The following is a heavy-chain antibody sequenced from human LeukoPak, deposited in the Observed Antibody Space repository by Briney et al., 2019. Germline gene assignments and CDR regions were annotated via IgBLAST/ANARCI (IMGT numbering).Heavy chain of an antibody. V-gene: IGHV4-61*02. J-gene: IGHJ4*02. D-gene: IGHD5-18*01. CDR3: ARERNGYSYGLFDY. Sequence: SETLSLTCTVSGGSISSGSYYWSWIRQPAGKGLGWIGRIYTSGSTNYNPSLKSRVTISVDTSKNQFSLKLSSVTAADTAVYYCARERNGYSYGLFDYWGQGTLVTVSS. CDR2: IYTSGST. CDR1: GGSISSGSYY.